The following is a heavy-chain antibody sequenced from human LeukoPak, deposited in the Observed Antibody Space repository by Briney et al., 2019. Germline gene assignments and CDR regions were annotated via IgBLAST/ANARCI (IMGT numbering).Heavy chain of an antibody. CDR2: ISGSGGST. Sequence: GGSLRLSCAASGFTFSSYGMSWVRQAPGKGLEWVSAISGSGGSTYYADSVKGRFTISRDNSKNTLYLQMNSLRAEDTAVYYCARDWVRGVISADYWGQGTLVTVSS. D-gene: IGHD3-10*01. V-gene: IGHV3-23*01. CDR1: GFTFSSYG. CDR3: ARDWVRGVISADY. J-gene: IGHJ4*02.